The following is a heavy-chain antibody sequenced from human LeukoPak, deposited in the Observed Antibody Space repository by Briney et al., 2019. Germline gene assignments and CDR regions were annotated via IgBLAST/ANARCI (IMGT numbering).Heavy chain of an antibody. V-gene: IGHV1-18*01. Sequence: ASVKVSCKASGYTFTSYGISWVRQAPGQGLEWMGWISAYNGNTNYAQKLQGRVTMTTDTSTSTAYMELSSLRSEDTAVYYCARGGSSGYYPNWFDPWGQGTLVTVSS. D-gene: IGHD3-3*01. CDR3: ARGGSSGYYPNWFDP. CDR2: ISAYNGNT. J-gene: IGHJ5*02. CDR1: GYTFTSYG.